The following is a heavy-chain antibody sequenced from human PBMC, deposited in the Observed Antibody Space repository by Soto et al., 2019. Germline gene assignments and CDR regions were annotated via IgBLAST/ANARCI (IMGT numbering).Heavy chain of an antibody. D-gene: IGHD3-22*01. Sequence: QFQLVQSGAEVKKPGSSVKFSCKASGGTFSSYTISWVRQAPGQGLEWMGRIIPILGIANYAQKFQGRVTITADKSTSTAYMELSSLRSDDTAVYYCARGDYYDRSGNYWYFDLWGRGTLVTVSS. CDR1: GGTFSSYT. V-gene: IGHV1-69*02. CDR2: IIPILGIA. CDR3: ARGDYYDRSGNYWYFDL. J-gene: IGHJ2*01.